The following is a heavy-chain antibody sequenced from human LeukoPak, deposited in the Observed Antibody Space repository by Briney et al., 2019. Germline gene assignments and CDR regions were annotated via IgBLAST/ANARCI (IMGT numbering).Heavy chain of an antibody. V-gene: IGHV4-39*07. CDR1: GGSISSSSYY. D-gene: IGHD6-6*01. CDR2: IYYSGST. CDR3: ARRGRSSNYFDY. Sequence: SETLSLTCTVYGGSISSSSYYWGWIRQPPGKGLEWIGSIYYSGSTYYNPSLKSRVTISVDTSKNQFSLKLSSVTAADTAMYYCARRGRSSNYFDYWGQGTLVTVSS. J-gene: IGHJ4*02.